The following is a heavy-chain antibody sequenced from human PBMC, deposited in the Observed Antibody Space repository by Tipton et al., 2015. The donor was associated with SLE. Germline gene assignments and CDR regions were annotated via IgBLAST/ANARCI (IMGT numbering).Heavy chain of an antibody. V-gene: IGHV4-59*11. CDR1: GGSISSHY. CDR3: ARRRGSSWYEDYFDY. J-gene: IGHJ4*02. D-gene: IGHD6-13*01. Sequence: LRLSCTVSGGSISSHYWSWIRRPPGKALEWIAYINYSGSTNYNPSLKSRVTMSVDTSKNQFSLELSSVTAADTAVYYCARRRGSSWYEDYFDYWGQGTLVTVSS. CDR2: INYSGST.